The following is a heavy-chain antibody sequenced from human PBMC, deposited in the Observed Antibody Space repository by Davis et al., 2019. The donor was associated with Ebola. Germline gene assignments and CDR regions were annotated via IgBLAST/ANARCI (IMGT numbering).Heavy chain of an antibody. CDR2: IDQDASEK. D-gene: IGHD7-27*01. CDR1: GFTFRSFW. J-gene: IGHJ4*02. CDR3: ATDRNWDFDY. Sequence: GESLKISCGASGFTFRSFWMSWVRQAPGKGLEWVANIDQDASEKYYVDSVKGRFTISRDNAKNSLYLQMNSLRDEDTAVYYCATDRNWDFDYWGQGTLVTVSS. V-gene: IGHV3-7*01.